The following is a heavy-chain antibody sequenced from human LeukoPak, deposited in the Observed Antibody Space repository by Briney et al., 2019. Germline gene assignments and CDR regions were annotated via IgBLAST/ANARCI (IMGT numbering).Heavy chain of an antibody. D-gene: IGHD3-22*01. Sequence: ASVKVSCKASGYTFTGYYMHWVRQAPGQGLEWMGWINPNSGGTNYAQKFQGRVTMTRDTSISTAYMELSRLRSDDTAVYYCARHPISGYYYFDYWGQGTLVTVSS. CDR1: GYTFTGYY. CDR3: ARHPISGYYYFDY. CDR2: INPNSGGT. V-gene: IGHV1-2*02. J-gene: IGHJ4*02.